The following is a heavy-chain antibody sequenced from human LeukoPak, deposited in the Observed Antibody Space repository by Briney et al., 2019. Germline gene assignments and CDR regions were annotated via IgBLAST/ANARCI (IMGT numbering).Heavy chain of an antibody. Sequence: GGSLRLSCAASGFTLRYGLSWVRQAPGRGLEWVSAVSGSGGSTDYADSVKGRFTISRDTSKDTMYLQLNSLSPEDTAVYYCVRVISGTPNWFDPWGQGTLVTVSS. D-gene: IGHD1-20*01. CDR3: VRVISGTPNWFDP. CDR1: GFTLRYG. CDR2: VSGSGGST. V-gene: IGHV3-23*01. J-gene: IGHJ5*02.